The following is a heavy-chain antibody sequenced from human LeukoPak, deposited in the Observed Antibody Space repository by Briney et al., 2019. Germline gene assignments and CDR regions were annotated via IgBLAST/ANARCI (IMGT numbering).Heavy chain of an antibody. CDR3: TKINAYHYDSSGYYFDY. V-gene: IGHV3-23*01. D-gene: IGHD3-22*01. Sequence: GSLRLSCAASGFTVSSNYMSWVRQAPGKGLEWVSGISGSGGNTYYADSVKGRFTISRDNSKSTLYLQMNSLRAEDTAVYYCTKINAYHYDSSGYYFDYWGQGTLVTVSS. J-gene: IGHJ4*02. CDR2: ISGSGGNT. CDR1: GFTVSSNY.